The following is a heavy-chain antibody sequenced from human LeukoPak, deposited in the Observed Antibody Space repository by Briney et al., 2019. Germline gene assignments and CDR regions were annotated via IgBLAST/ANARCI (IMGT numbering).Heavy chain of an antibody. CDR1: GFTFSSYS. CDR3: ARPPARPYYYGIDV. CDR2: ISSSSSYI. J-gene: IGHJ6*02. V-gene: IGHV3-21*01. Sequence: GXXLRLSCAASGFTFSSYSMNWVRQAPGEGLEWVSSISSSSSYIYYADSVKGRFTISRDNAKNSLYLQMNSLRAEDTAVYYCARPPARPYYYGIDVWAKGPRSSSP.